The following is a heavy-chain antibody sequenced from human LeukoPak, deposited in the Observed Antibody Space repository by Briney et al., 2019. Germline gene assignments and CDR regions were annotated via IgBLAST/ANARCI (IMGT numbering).Heavy chain of an antibody. D-gene: IGHD1-1*01. CDR2: INHSGTT. V-gene: IGHV4-4*02. CDR3: ARYVPVKTGTTRASFDY. J-gene: IGHJ4*02. CDR1: GGSISSSNW. Sequence: SGTLSLTCAVSGGSISSSNWWSWVRQPPGKGLEWIGEINHSGTTNDNPSLKSRVTMSVDTSKSQFSLNLRSVTAADTAVYYCARYVPVKTGTTRASFDYWGQGTLVTVSS.